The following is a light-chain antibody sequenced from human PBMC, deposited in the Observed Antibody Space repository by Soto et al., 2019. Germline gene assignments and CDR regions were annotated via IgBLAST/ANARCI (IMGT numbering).Light chain of an antibody. V-gene: IGLV2-14*01. CDR1: SSDVGGYNY. Sequence: QSVLTQPASVSGSPGQSITISCTGTSSDVGGYNYVSWYQQHPGKAPKLMIYEVSNRPAGVSNRFSGSKSGHTASLTISGLQAEDEADYYCNSYTSNNTVVFGGGTKLTVL. CDR2: EVS. J-gene: IGLJ2*01. CDR3: NSYTSNNTVV.